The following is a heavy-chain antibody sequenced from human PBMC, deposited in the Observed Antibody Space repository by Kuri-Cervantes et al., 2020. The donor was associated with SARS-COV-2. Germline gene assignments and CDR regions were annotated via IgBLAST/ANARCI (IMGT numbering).Heavy chain of an antibody. Sequence: GESLKISCAASGFTFDDYTMHWVRQAPGKGLEWVSLISWDGGSTYYADSVKGRFTISRDNSKNTLYLQMNSLRAEDTAVYYCARETTLKVGVAFDIWGQGTMVTVSS. V-gene: IGHV3-43*01. CDR3: ARETTLKVGVAFDI. CDR1: GFTFDDYT. CDR2: ISWDGGST. D-gene: IGHD4-11*01. J-gene: IGHJ3*02.